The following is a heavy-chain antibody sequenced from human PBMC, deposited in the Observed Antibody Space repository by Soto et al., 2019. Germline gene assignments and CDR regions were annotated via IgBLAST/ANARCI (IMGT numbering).Heavy chain of an antibody. CDR1: GSTFSSYA. Sequence: PGGSLRLSCAASGSTFSSYAMHWVRQAPGKGLEWVAVISYDGSNKYYADSVKGRFTISRDNSKNTLYLQMNSLRAEDTAVYYCARDGNWNRPPRFWFDPWGQGTLVTVSS. CDR3: ARDGNWNRPPRFWFDP. V-gene: IGHV3-30-3*01. J-gene: IGHJ5*02. D-gene: IGHD1-1*01. CDR2: ISYDGSNK.